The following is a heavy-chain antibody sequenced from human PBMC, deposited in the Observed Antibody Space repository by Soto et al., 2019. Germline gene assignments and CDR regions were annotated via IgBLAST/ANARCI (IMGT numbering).Heavy chain of an antibody. CDR2: IYYSGST. V-gene: IGHV4-59*01. J-gene: IGHJ5*02. CDR3: ARVGRYCSSTSCWYNWFDP. CDR1: GGSISSYY. Sequence: TLSLTCTVSGGSISSYYWSWIRQPPGKXLEWIGYIYYSGSTNYNPSLKSRVTISVDTSKNQFSLKLSSVTAADTAVYYCARVGRYCSSTSCWYNWFDPWGQGTLVTVSS. D-gene: IGHD2-2*01.